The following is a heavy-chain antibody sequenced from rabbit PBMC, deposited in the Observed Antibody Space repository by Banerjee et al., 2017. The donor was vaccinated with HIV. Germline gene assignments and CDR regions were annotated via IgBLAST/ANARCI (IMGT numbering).Heavy chain of an antibody. J-gene: IGHJ3*01. V-gene: IGHV1S45*01. Sequence: QEQLEESGGDLVKPEGSLTLTCTASGFSFSNKYVMCWVRQAPGKGLEWIGCINTISGDTVYASWVISRFTITKTSSTTVTLQMTSLTAADTATYFCARHVHFVGSDLWGQGTLVTVS. CDR2: INTISGDT. CDR1: GFSFSNKYV. D-gene: IGHD3-1*01. CDR3: ARHVHFVGSDL.